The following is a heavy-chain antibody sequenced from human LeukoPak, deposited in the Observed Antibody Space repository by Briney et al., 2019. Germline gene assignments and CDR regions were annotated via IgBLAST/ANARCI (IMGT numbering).Heavy chain of an antibody. CDR1: GFTFGSYA. CDR3: AKRGPHISGWNFYFDA. D-gene: IGHD6-19*01. J-gene: IGHJ4*02. CDR2: VGFSGTNT. V-gene: IGHV3-23*01. Sequence: GGSLRLSCSASGFTFGSYAMTWVRQAPGKGLEWVSTVGFSGTNTYYADSVKGRFTISRDNSKNTMSLQMNSLRAEDTAVYYCAKRGPHISGWNFYFDAWGQGTLVTVSS.